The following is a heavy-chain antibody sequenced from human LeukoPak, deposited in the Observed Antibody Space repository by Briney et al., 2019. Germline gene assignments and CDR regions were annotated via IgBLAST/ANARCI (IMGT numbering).Heavy chain of an antibody. CDR3: ARDSQPLRFLEWSPPRLRAFDI. V-gene: IGHV1-69*05. Sequence: ASVKVSCKASGGTFSSYAIGWVRQAPGQGLEWMGGMIPIFGTANYAQKFQGRVTITTDESTSTANMELSSLGSEDTAVYYCARDSQPLRFLEWSPPRLRAFDIWGQGTMVTVSS. J-gene: IGHJ3*02. D-gene: IGHD3-3*01. CDR1: GGTFSSYA. CDR2: MIPIFGTA.